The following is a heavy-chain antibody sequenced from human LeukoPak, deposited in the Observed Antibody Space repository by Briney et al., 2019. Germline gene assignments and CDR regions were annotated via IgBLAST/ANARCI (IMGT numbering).Heavy chain of an antibody. CDR2: INPNSGDT. CDR3: ARGDYYGSPKVVAA. D-gene: IGHD3-10*01. CDR1: GYTFTDYY. J-gene: IGHJ5*02. Sequence: ASVKVSCKASGYTFTDYYINWVRQAPGQGLEWIGWINPNSGDTNYAQKFQDRVTMTRGTSISTAYIELNLLRSDDTAVFYCARGDYYGSPKVVAAWGQGTLVTVSS. V-gene: IGHV1-2*02.